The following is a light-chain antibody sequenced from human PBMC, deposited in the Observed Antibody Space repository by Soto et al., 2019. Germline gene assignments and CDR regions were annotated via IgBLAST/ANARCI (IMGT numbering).Light chain of an antibody. V-gene: IGKV1-5*01. Sequence: DTQMTQSPSTLSASVGDTVTITCRASQSINIWLAWYQQKPGKAPNVLIYDASTLESGVPSRFSGGGSGTEFTLTISSLQPDDFATYYCQQFNSYPTFGQGTRLEIK. CDR1: QSINIW. CDR3: QQFNSYPT. CDR2: DAS. J-gene: IGKJ5*01.